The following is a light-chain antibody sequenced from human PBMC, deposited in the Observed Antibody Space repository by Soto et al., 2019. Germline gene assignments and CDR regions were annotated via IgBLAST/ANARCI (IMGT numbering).Light chain of an antibody. J-gene: IGKJ1*01. CDR2: DAS. Sequence: DIRMTQSPYTLSSSVGDRDTITCRASQTISNWLAWYQQKPGKDPNLLIYDASILESGVPSRVSGSGSGTEFTLTISSLQPDDFAAYYCQHYNSYSSTFGQGTKVEIK. V-gene: IGKV1-5*01. CDR1: QTISNW. CDR3: QHYNSYSST.